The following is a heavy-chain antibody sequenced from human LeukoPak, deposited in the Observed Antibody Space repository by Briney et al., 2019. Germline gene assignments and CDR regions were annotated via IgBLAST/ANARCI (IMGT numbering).Heavy chain of an antibody. CDR1: GITLSNYG. D-gene: IGHD2-2*01. J-gene: IGHJ6*02. Sequence: GGSLRLSCAVSGITLSNYGMSWVRQAPGKGLEWVAGLSGSGGGTNYADSVQGRFTISRDNSKNTLFLQMNSLRAEDTAVYHCAKAIYQLHTSVYGMDVWGQGTPVTVSS. CDR2: LSGSGGGT. V-gene: IGHV3-23*01. CDR3: AKAIYQLHTSVYGMDV.